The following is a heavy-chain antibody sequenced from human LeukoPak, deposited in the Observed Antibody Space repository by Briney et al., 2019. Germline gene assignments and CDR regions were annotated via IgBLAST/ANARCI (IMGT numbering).Heavy chain of an antibody. V-gene: IGHV3-48*03. Sequence: PGGSLRLSCEASGFTFSSYEMNWVRQTPGKGLEWISYISSSSSTVYYADSVKGRFTISRDNAKNSLYLQMNSLRAEDTALYYCAPRPRYCSSTSCPWGQGTLVTVSS. CDR1: GFTFSSYE. J-gene: IGHJ5*02. CDR3: APRPRYCSSTSCP. D-gene: IGHD2-2*01. CDR2: ISSSSSTV.